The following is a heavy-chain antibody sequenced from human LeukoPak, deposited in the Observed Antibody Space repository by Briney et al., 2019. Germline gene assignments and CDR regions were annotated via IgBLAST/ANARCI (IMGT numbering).Heavy chain of an antibody. CDR1: GGSISSYY. CDR2: IYYSGST. CDR3: ASGGDYDSSGLDY. Sequence: SEALSLTCTVSGGSISSYYWSWIRQPPGKGLEWIGYIYYSGSTNYNPSLKSRVTISVDTSKNQFSLKLSSVTAADTAVYYCASGGDYDSSGLDYWGQGTLVTVSS. J-gene: IGHJ4*02. D-gene: IGHD3-22*01. V-gene: IGHV4-59*01.